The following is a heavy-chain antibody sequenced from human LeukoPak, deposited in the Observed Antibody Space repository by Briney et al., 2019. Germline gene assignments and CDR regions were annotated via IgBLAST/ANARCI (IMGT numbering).Heavy chain of an antibody. Sequence: GGSLRLSCSDSGFTFSDYAMHWVRQAPGKGLEYVSAITSSGGGTYYADSVKGRFTISRDNSKNTLYLQMTSLRAEDTAVYYCVKTSGSYYYDFWGQGTLVTVSS. CDR1: GFTFSDYA. CDR3: VKTSGSYYYDF. D-gene: IGHD1-26*01. J-gene: IGHJ4*02. CDR2: ITSSGGGT. V-gene: IGHV3-64D*06.